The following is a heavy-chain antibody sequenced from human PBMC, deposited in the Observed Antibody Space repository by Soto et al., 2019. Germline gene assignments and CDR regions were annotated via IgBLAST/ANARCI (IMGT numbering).Heavy chain of an antibody. J-gene: IGHJ3*02. V-gene: IGHV4-59*01. CDR2: IYYSGST. CDR3: ARRYGSAFDI. D-gene: IGHD3-10*01. CDR1: GGSISSYY. Sequence: SETLSLTSTVSGGSISSYYWSWIRQPPGKGLEWIGYIYYSGSTNYNPSLKSRDTISVDTSKNQFSLKLSSVSVADMAVYYCARRYGSAFDIWGQGTMVTVSS.